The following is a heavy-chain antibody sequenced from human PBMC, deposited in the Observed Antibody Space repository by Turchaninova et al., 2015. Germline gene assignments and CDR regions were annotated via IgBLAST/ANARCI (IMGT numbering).Heavy chain of an antibody. CDR2: ISSRSSYI. CDR1: GFTFGGYS. V-gene: IGHV3-21*01. D-gene: IGHD3-3*01. CDR3: ARDHYDFWSGYSYGMDV. J-gene: IGHJ6*02. Sequence: EVQLVGSGGGVVKPGGSRRPFCCASGFTFGGYSMNWARQAPGKGLEVVSSISSRSSYIYYADSVKGRFTISRDNAKNSLYLQMNSLRAEDTAVYYCARDHYDFWSGYSYGMDVWGQGTTVTVSS.